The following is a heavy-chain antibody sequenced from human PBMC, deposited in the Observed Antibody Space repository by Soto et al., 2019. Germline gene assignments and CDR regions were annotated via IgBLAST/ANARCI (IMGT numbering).Heavy chain of an antibody. CDR2: IKSDGSST. CDR1: GFSFDNYA. Sequence: EVQLLESGGDLVQPGGSLRLSCVASGFSFDNYAMSWVRQAPGKGLEWVSAIKSDGSSTYYAASVKDRFIISIDNSENTLYLQLNSLRAEDTAVYYCAQLGLMTFSHKHYFNHWGRGTLVTVSS. V-gene: IGHV3-23*01. CDR3: AQLGLMTFSHKHYFNH. J-gene: IGHJ4*02. D-gene: IGHD3-16*01.